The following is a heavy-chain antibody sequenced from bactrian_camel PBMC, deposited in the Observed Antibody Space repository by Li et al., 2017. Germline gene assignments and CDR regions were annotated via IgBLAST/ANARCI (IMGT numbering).Heavy chain of an antibody. CDR1: GYTFNTY. CDR2: INGGGSTT. Sequence: VQLVESGGGLVQPGGSVRLSCAASGYTFNTYSWFRQAPGKGLEWVSSINGGGSTTYYVDSLKGRFTISRDNAKNTVYLQMNNLKSEDTALYYCTTNRYGACRQWGQGTQVTVS. D-gene: IGHD6*01. V-gene: IGHV3S40*01. J-gene: IGHJ4*01. CDR3: TTNRYGACRQ.